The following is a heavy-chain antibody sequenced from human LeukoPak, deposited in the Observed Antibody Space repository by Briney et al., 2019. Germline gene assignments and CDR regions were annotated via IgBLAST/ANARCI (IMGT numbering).Heavy chain of an antibody. D-gene: IGHD1-1*01. CDR1: GGSVSSGSYY. Sequence: SETLSLTCTVSGGSVSSGSYYWSWIRQPPGKGLEWIGYIYYSGSTNYNPSLKSRVTISVDTSKNQFSLKLSSVTAADTAVYYCARTQGTAAGYDYWGQGTLVTVSS. CDR3: ARTQGTAAGYDY. CDR2: IYYSGST. J-gene: IGHJ4*02. V-gene: IGHV4-61*01.